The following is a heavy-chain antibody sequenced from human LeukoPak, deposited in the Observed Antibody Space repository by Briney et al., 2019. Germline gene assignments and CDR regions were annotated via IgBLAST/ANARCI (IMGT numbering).Heavy chain of an antibody. Sequence: PGGSLRLSCAASGFTFSSYWMHWVRQAPGKGLVWVSRINSDGSSTSYADSVKGRFTISRDNAKNTLYLKMSSLRAEDTAVYYCAREGATDWYFHLWGRGTLVTVSS. CDR2: INSDGSST. CDR3: AREGATDWYFHL. CDR1: GFTFSSYW. V-gene: IGHV3-74*01. D-gene: IGHD5-12*01. J-gene: IGHJ2*01.